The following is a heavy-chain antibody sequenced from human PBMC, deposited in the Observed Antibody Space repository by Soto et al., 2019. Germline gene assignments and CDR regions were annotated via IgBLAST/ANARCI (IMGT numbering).Heavy chain of an antibody. V-gene: IGHV3-30*03. D-gene: IGHD1-26*01. CDR2: ISYDGSNK. Sequence: TGGSLRLSCAASGFTFSSYGMHWVRQAPGKGLEWVALISYDGSNKYYADSVKGRFTISRDNSKNTLYLQMNSLRAEDTAVYYCARRAIAHDAFDIWGQGTMVTVSS. CDR3: ARRAIAHDAFDI. J-gene: IGHJ3*02. CDR1: GFTFSSYG.